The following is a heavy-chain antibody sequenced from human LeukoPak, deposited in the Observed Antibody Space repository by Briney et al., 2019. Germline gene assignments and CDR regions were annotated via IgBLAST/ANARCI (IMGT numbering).Heavy chain of an antibody. CDR3: ATPGGSGDYPYPTYFNY. CDR1: GFTFSSYD. V-gene: IGHV3-13*01. D-gene: IGHD3-10*01. CDR2: IGTAGDT. Sequence: GGSLRLSCAASGFTFSSYDMHWVRQATGKGLEWVSAIGTAGDTYYPGSVKGRFTISRDLSTNTLFLQMISLRAEDTAVYYCATPGGSGDYPYPTYFNYWGQGTLITVSS. J-gene: IGHJ4*02.